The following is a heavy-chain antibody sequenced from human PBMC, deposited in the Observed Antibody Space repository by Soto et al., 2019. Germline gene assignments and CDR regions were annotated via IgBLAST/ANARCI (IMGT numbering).Heavy chain of an antibody. J-gene: IGHJ5*02. V-gene: IGHV1-3*05. CDR2: INAGNGNT. Sequence: QVQLVQSGAEEKKPGASVKVSCKASGYTFTNYAIQWVRQAPRQRLEWMGWINAGNGNTKYSQKFQGSVTITSDTSAITAHMALRSLRSEDTAVYYCARGFPLGFDPWGQGNLVSGSS. D-gene: IGHD3-16*02. CDR3: ARGFPLGFDP. CDR1: GYTFTNYA.